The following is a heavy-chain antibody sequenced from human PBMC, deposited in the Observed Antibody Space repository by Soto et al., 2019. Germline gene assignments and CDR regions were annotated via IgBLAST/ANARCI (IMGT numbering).Heavy chain of an antibody. Sequence: QVQLVESGGGVVQPGRSLRLSCAASGFTFSSYAMHWVRQAPGKGLEWVAVISYDGSNKYYADSVKGRFTISRDNSKNTLYLQMNSLRAEDTAVYYCEGTPLGYWGQGTLVTVSS. D-gene: IGHD1-7*01. CDR3: EGTPLGY. J-gene: IGHJ4*02. CDR2: ISYDGSNK. V-gene: IGHV3-30-3*01. CDR1: GFTFSSYA.